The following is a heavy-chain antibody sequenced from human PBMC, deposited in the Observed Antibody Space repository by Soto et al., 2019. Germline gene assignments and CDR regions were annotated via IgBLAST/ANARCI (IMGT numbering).Heavy chain of an antibody. CDR2: VYDSGSS. Sequence: QMVLQESGPGLVKPSETLSLTCNVSGGSISSFYWTWIRQPAGGRLEWIGRVYDSGSSNYNPSLKTRNIMPLHRSRSQFSLSLYSVTAAVTAVYYCARGVAETDFYPWANGFDLWGQGILVTVSS. D-gene: IGHD6-19*01. CDR1: GGSISSFY. J-gene: IGHJ5*02. CDR3: ARGVAETDFYPWANGFDL. V-gene: IGHV4-4*07.